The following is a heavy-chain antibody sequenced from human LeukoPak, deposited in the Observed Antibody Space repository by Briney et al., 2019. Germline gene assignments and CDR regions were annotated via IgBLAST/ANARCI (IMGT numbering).Heavy chain of an antibody. D-gene: IGHD5-18*01. J-gene: IGHJ4*02. CDR1: GFIFSSYS. CDR2: ISATGNYI. Sequence: GGSLRLSCAASGFIFSSYSMNWVGQAPGKGLEGVSSISATGNYIYYADSVKGRFTISRDNAKNSLYLQMNSLRAEDTAVYYCARDRSGYTFDDWGQGTLVTVSS. V-gene: IGHV3-21*01. CDR3: ARDRSGYTFDD.